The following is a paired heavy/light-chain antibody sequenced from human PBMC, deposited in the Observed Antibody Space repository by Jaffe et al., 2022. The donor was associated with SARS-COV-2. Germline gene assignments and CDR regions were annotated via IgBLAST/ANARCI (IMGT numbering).Heavy chain of an antibody. V-gene: IGHV4-4*02. CDR1: GASISVSNW. Sequence: QVQLQESGPGLVKPSGTLSLTCAVSGASISVSNWWSWVRQPPGKGLEWIGEIFHSGTTNYNPSLKGRVSISLDKAKNQFSLTLSSVTAADTAIYYCARDLVTVTTIWGQGTLVTVSS. J-gene: IGHJ4*02. CDR2: IFHSGTT. CDR3: ARDLVTVTTI. D-gene: IGHD4-17*01.
Light chain of an antibody. V-gene: IGKV1-5*03. CDR3: QQYKSYST. J-gene: IGKJ2*01. CDR1: QSISSW. Sequence: DIQMTQSPSTLSASVGDRVTITCRASQSISSWLAWYQQKPGKAPKLLIYKASSLESGAPSRFSGSGSGTEFTLTISSLQPDDFATYYCQQYKSYSTFGQGTKLEIK. CDR2: KAS.